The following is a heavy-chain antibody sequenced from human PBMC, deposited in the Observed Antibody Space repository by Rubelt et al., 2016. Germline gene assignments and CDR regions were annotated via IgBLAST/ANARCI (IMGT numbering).Heavy chain of an antibody. CDR3: ADYESSGYYVDY. V-gene: IGHV4-39*01. CDR2: IYYSGST. J-gene: IGHJ4*02. CDR1: GGSISSSSYY. D-gene: IGHD3-22*01. Sequence: GPGLVKPSETLSLTCTVSGGSISSSSYYWGWIRQPPGKGLEWIGSIYYSGSTYYNPSLKSRVTISVDTSKNQFSLKLSSVTAADTAGYYCADYESSGYYVDYWGQGTLVTVSS.